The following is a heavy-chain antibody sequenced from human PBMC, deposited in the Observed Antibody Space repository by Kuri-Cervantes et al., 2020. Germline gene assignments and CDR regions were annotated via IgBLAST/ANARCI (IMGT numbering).Heavy chain of an antibody. CDR1: GYTFTSYA. CDR2: INTNTGNP. Sequence: GGSLRLSCEASGYTFTSYAMNWVRQAPGQGLEWMGWINTNTGNPTYAQGFTGRFVFSLDTSVSTAYLQISSLKAEDTAVYYCSRDSRGVATINHWGQGTLVTVSS. V-gene: IGHV7-4-1*02. CDR3: SRDSRGVATINH. D-gene: IGHD5-24*01. J-gene: IGHJ4*02.